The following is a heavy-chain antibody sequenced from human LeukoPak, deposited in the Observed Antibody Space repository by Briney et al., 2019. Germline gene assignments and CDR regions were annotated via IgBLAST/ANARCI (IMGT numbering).Heavy chain of an antibody. V-gene: IGHV1-18*01. J-gene: IGHJ3*02. Sequence: ASVKVSCKASGYSFTSYGVSWVRQAPGQGLEWMGWISAHNGNTKYTQNLQGRVTMTTDTSTSTAFMELRSLRSDDTAVYYCARVSVDTAMVTEAFDIWGQGTMVTVSS. CDR3: ARVSVDTAMVTEAFDI. CDR1: GYSFTSYG. CDR2: ISAHNGNT. D-gene: IGHD5-18*01.